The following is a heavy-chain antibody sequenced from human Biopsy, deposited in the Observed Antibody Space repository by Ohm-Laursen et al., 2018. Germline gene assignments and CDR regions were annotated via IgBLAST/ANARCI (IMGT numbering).Heavy chain of an antibody. J-gene: IGHJ4*02. CDR3: AKDGGPYCGGCELDY. CDR2: LDEHGTTT. CDR1: GVTLSGYS. Sequence: SLRLSCAASGVTLSGYSMNWVRQAPGKGLEWVSRLDEHGTTTFYADSVRGRFTISRDNAKNTLYLQINSLRVEDTAVYYCAKDGGPYCGGCELDYWGQGTLVTVSS. V-gene: IGHV3-74*01. D-gene: IGHD2-21*01.